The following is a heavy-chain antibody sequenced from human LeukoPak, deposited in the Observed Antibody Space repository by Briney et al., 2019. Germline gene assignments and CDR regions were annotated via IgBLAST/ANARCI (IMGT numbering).Heavy chain of an antibody. D-gene: IGHD3-16*01. CDR1: GFTFDNDD. J-gene: IGHJ5*02. V-gene: IGHV1-8*01. CDR3: VRLCVRGIIGP. CDR2: MNPKTGNT. Sequence: ASVKVSCKASGFTFDNDDINWVRQASGQGLEWMGWMNPKTGNTGYAQNFQGRVNMTRDISINTAYMELSNLRSEDTAVYYCVRLCVRGIIGPWSQGTPVTVSS.